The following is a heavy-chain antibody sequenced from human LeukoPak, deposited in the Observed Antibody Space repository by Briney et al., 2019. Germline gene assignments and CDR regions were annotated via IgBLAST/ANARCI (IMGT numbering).Heavy chain of an antibody. V-gene: IGHV4-39*07. CDR1: GGSIRSTTYY. D-gene: IGHD3-22*01. CDR2: IYYSGNT. Sequence: SETLSLTCSVSGGSIRSTTYYWGWIHQPPGKGLEWIGSIYYSGNTYYSPSLMSRVTISVDTSKNQFSLNLSSVTAADTAVYYCARAPHFFDTSGSRYYFDYWGRGALVTVSS. CDR3: ARAPHFFDTSGSRYYFDY. J-gene: IGHJ4*02.